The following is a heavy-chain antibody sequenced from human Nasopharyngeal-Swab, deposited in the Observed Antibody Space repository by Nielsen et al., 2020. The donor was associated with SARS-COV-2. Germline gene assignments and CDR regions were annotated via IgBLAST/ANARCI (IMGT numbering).Heavy chain of an antibody. CDR3: ARHCSSTSCLGRYYYYGMDV. V-gene: IGHV1-18*04. D-gene: IGHD2-2*01. Sequence: ASVKGSCKASGYTFTSYGISWVRQAPGQGLEWMGWISAYNGNTNYAQKLQGRVTMTTDTSTSTAYMELRSLRSDDTAVYYCARHCSSTSCLGRYYYYGMDVWGQGTTVTVSS. CDR2: ISAYNGNT. CDR1: GYTFTSYG. J-gene: IGHJ6*02.